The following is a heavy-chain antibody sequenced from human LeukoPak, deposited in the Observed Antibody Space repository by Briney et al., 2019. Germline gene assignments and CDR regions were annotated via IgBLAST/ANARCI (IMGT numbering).Heavy chain of an antibody. Sequence: GGSLRLSCEASGFTFSSYSMNWVRQAPGKGLEWVSYISSSSRTIYYADSVKGRFTISRDNAKNSLYLQMNSLRAEDTAVYYCARVQQLVPQIDYWGQGTLVTVSS. CDR2: ISSSSRTI. J-gene: IGHJ4*02. D-gene: IGHD6-6*01. CDR1: GFTFSSYS. V-gene: IGHV3-48*01. CDR3: ARVQQLVPQIDY.